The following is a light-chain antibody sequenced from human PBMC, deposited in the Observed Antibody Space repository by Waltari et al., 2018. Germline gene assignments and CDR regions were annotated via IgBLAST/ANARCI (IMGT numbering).Light chain of an antibody. Sequence: SYELTQPPSVSVSPGQTARITCSGAALPKQYAYWYQQKPGQAPVLVIYKDSERPSGIPERFSGSSSGTTVTLTISGVQAEDEADYYCQSADSSFVVFGGGTKLTVL. V-gene: IGLV3-25*03. CDR1: ALPKQY. J-gene: IGLJ2*01. CDR3: QSADSSFVV. CDR2: KDS.